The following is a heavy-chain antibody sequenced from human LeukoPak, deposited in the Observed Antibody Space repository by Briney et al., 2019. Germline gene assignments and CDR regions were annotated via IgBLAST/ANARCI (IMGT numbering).Heavy chain of an antibody. D-gene: IGHD3-22*01. CDR2: ISGRGNNI. CDR3: ATDDRGSSGYQPAY. Sequence: GGSLRLSCAASGFSFSSYEMNWVCQAPGKGLEWVSYISGRGNNIYYADAVKGLFTISRDNVKNTLYLKMSSLRAENTAVYYGATDDRGSSGYQPAYWGQGTLVTVSS. CDR1: GFSFSSYE. V-gene: IGHV3-48*03. J-gene: IGHJ4*02.